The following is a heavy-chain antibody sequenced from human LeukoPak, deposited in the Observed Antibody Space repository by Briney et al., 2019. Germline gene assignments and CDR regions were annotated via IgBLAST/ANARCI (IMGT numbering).Heavy chain of an antibody. CDR3: ARVGSSWYRELDY. V-gene: IGHV3-21*01. CDR2: ISSSSSYI. CDR1: GFTFSSYS. J-gene: IGHJ4*02. D-gene: IGHD6-13*01. Sequence: GGSLRLSCAASGFTFSSYSMSWVRQAPGKGLEWVSSISSSSSYIYYADSVKGRFTISRDNAKNSLYLQMNSLRAEDTAVYYCARVGSSWYRELDYWGQGTLVTVSS.